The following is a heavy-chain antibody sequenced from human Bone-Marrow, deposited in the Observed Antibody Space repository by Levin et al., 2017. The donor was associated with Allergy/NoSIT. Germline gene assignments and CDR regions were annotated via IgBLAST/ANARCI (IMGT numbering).Heavy chain of an antibody. CDR2: ISYSGNS. CDR3: ARDRVTAADGTYYFYGMDV. D-gene: IGHD6-13*01. CDR1: GDSISSYF. Sequence: TSETLSLTCTVSGDSISSYFWSWIRQPPGKGLEWIGYISYSGNSKYNPSLRSRVTISVDTSKNQFSLKLRSVTAADTAIYYCARDRVTAADGTYYFYGMDVWGQGTTVTVSS. J-gene: IGHJ6*02. V-gene: IGHV4-59*01.